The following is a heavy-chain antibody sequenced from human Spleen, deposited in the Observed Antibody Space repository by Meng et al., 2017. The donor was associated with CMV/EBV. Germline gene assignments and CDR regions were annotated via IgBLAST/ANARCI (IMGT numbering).Heavy chain of an antibody. D-gene: IGHD1-7*01. J-gene: IGHJ4*02. CDR2: IYSGGGIT. CDR3: AKGADRVTGATSHLDY. CDR1: GFTFRSYA. V-gene: IGHV3-23*03. Sequence: GESLKISCAASGFTFRSYAMNWVRQAPGKGLEWVSVIYSGGGITYYADSVKGRFIISRDNSKNTLYLQMNSLRAEDTAIYYCAKGADRVTGATSHLDYWGQGTLVTVSS.